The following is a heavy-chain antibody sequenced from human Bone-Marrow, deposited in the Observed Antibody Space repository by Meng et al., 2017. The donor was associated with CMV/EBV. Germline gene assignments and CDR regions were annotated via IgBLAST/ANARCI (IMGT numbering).Heavy chain of an antibody. J-gene: IGHJ4*02. CDR1: GFTFSSYS. D-gene: IGHD4-11*01. CDR3: ARDYSNYPFCFDY. CDR2: ISSSSSYI. V-gene: IGHV3-21*01. Sequence: VQLVQSGGGVVQPGRSLRLSCAASGFTFSSYSMNWVRQAPGKGLEWVSSISSSSSYIYYADSVKGRFTISRDNAKNSLYLQMNSLRAEDTAVYYCARDYSNYPFCFDYWGQGTLVTVSS.